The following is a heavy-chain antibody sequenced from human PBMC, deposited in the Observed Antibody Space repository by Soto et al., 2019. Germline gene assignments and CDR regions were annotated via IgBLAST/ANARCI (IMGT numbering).Heavy chain of an antibody. CDR2: IYYSGST. D-gene: IGHD4-17*01. J-gene: IGHJ5*02. CDR1: GGSISSYY. V-gene: IGHV4-59*08. Sequence: SETLSLTCTVSGGSISSYYWSWIRQPPGKGLEWIGYIYYSGSTNYHPSLKTRVTISVDTPKNQFSLKLSSVTAADTAVYYCARLGPLCGDYVGWFDPWGQGTLVTVSS. CDR3: ARLGPLCGDYVGWFDP.